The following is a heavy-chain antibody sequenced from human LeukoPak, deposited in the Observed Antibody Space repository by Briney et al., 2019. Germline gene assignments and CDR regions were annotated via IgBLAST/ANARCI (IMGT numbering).Heavy chain of an antibody. J-gene: IGHJ1*01. D-gene: IGHD6-19*01. Sequence: PSETLSLTCTVSGGSISSYYWSWIRQPPGKGLEWIGYTYYSGSTNYNPSLKSRVTISVDTSKNQFSLKPSSVTAADTAVYYCASRSSGWYGEYFQHWGQGTLVTISS. CDR2: TYYSGST. CDR3: ASRSSGWYGEYFQH. CDR1: GGSISSYY. V-gene: IGHV4-59*01.